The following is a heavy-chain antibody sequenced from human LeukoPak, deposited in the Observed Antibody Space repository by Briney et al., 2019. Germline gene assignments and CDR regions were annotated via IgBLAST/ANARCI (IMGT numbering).Heavy chain of an antibody. Sequence: GGSLRLSCAASGFTLSSHAMSWVRQAPGKGLEWVSAIGSSGNTYYADSVKARFTISRDNSKNTLYLQMNSLRAEDTAVYYCAKRPAVAWDAFDIWGQGTMVTVSS. D-gene: IGHD2-2*01. J-gene: IGHJ3*02. CDR3: AKRPAVAWDAFDI. V-gene: IGHV3-23*01. CDR1: GFTLSSHA. CDR2: IGSSGNT.